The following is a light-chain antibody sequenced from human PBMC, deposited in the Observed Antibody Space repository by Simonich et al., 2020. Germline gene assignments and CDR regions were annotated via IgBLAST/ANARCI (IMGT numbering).Light chain of an antibody. CDR2: ASS. V-gene: IGKV1-39*01. Sequence: DIQMTQSPSSLSASVGDRDTITCRVSQSISSYLNGYHQNPEKAPKLLIYASSSLQSGVPSRFSGSGSGTDFTLTISSLQPEDFATYYCQQSYSTPWTFGQGTKVEIK. CDR1: QSISSY. CDR3: QQSYSTPWT. J-gene: IGKJ1*01.